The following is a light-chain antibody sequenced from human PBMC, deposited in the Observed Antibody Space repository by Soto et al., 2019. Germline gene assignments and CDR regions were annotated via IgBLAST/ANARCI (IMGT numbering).Light chain of an antibody. V-gene: IGKV1-39*01. J-gene: IGKJ1*01. CDR3: QQNCPLPRT. CDR2: AAS. Sequence: TQLTPSQSALAASFLYRLNSSCPASQRMSRYLNWYQQKPGRAPKLLLYAASSLDSGVPSRFSGTGSGTDFTLTISRVKPEDFAAYYCQQNCPLPRTFGQGTKVDIK. CDR1: QRMSRY.